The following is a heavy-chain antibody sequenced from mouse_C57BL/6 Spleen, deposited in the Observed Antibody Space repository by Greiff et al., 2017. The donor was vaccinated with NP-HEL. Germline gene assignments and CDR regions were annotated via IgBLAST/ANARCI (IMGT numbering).Heavy chain of an antibody. V-gene: IGHV14-4*01. J-gene: IGHJ2*01. CDR3: TTLSGSSPFDY. CDR1: GFNIKDDY. Sequence: VQLQQSGAELVRPGASVKLSCTASGFNIKDDYMHWVKQRPEQGLEWIGWLDPENGDTEYASKFQGKATITADTSSNTAYLQLSSLTSEDTAVYYCTTLSGSSPFDYWGQGTTLTVSS. CDR2: LDPENGDT. D-gene: IGHD1-1*01.